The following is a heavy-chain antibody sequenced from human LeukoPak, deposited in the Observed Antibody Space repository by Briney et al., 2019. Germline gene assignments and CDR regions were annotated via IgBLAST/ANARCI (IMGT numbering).Heavy chain of an antibody. CDR1: GFTFSSYG. CDR3: ASDRYYDFWSGYYTGDY. CDR2: ISYDGSNK. D-gene: IGHD3-3*01. Sequence: PGRSLRLSCAASGFTFSSYGMPWVRQAPGKGLEWVAVISYDGSNKYYADSVKGRFTISRDNSKNTLYLQMNSLRAEDTAVYYCASDRYYDFWSGYYTGDYWGQGTLVTVSS. J-gene: IGHJ4*02. V-gene: IGHV3-30*03.